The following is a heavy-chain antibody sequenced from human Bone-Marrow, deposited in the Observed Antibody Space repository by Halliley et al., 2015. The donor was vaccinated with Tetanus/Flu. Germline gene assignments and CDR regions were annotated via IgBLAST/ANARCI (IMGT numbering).Heavy chain of an antibody. D-gene: IGHD2-21*01. J-gene: IGHJ4*02. CDR2: TVNTGNTYTT. CDR3: ARGGYCGGKTCSQLDY. Sequence: RTVNTGNTYTTKYAASVKGRFIISRDDSRSTLSLEMNSLKTEDTAVYYWARGGYCGGKTCSQLDYWGQGTLVTVSS. V-gene: IGHV3-72*01.